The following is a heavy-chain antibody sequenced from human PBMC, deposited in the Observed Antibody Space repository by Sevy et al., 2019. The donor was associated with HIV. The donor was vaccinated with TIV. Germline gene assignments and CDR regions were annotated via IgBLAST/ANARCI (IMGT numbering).Heavy chain of an antibody. J-gene: IGHJ4*02. D-gene: IGHD6-6*01. CDR1: GLTFSSYS. Sequence: GGSLRLSCAASGLTFSSYSMNWLRQAPGKGLEWVSAISSSNNYIYYADSLKGRFTISRDNAKNSLYLQMNSLRAEDTAVYYCARDLREYSSSSKYYFDYWGQRILVTVSS. CDR2: ISSSNNYI. V-gene: IGHV3-21*01. CDR3: ARDLREYSSSSKYYFDY.